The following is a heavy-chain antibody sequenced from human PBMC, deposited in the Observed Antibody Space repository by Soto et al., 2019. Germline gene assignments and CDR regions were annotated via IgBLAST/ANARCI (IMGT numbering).Heavy chain of an antibody. CDR2: IRCKTAGVTT. D-gene: IGHD4-17*01. V-gene: IGHV3-15*01. Sequence: GGSLRLSCAASGFTLSKACMNWVRQAPGKGLEWVGRIRCKTAGVTTDYAAPVKGRFTISGDDSKNTLYLQMNSLKTEDTGVYYCTTGGPTVIYGGSYYYYMDVWGKGTTVTVSS. CDR3: TTGGPTVIYGGSYYYYMDV. CDR1: GFTLSKAC. J-gene: IGHJ6*03.